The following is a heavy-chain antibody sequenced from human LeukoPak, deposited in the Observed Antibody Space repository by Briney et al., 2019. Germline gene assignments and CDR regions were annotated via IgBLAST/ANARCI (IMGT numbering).Heavy chain of an antibody. V-gene: IGHV4-59*01. CDR2: IYYSGTT. D-gene: IGHD1-14*01. J-gene: IGHJ4*02. CDR3: ARASIIASDFDY. CDR1: GGSISSYY. Sequence: SETLSLTCTVSGGSISSYYWSWIRQSPGKGLEWIGYIYYSGTTNYNPSLKSRVTISVDTSKNQFSLKLSSVTAADTAVYYCARASIIASDFDYWGQGTLVTVSS.